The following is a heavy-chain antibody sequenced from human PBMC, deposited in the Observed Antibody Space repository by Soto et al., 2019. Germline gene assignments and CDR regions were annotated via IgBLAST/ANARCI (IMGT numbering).Heavy chain of an antibody. J-gene: IGHJ6*02. CDR2: IYYSGST. D-gene: IGHD3-10*01. V-gene: IGHV4-39*01. CDR3: ASGLWERVLLWFGESGHYGMDV. CDR1: GGSISSSSYY. Sequence: SETLSLTCTVSGGSISSSSYYWGWIRQPPGKGLEWIGSIYYSGSTYYNPSLKSRVTISVDTSKNQFSLKLSSVTAADTAVYYCASGLWERVLLWFGESGHYGMDVWGQGTTVTVSS.